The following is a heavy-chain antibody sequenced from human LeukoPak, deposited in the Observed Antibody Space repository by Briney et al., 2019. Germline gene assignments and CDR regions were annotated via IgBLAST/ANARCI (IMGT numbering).Heavy chain of an antibody. J-gene: IGHJ6*02. D-gene: IGHD2-2*01. CDR2: INSDGSST. V-gene: IGHV3-74*01. CDR3: ARVIVVPAAMVYYYYGMDV. Sequence: GGSLRLSCAASGFTFSSYWMHWVRQAPGKGLVWVSRINSDGSSTSYADSVKGRFTISRDNAKNTLYLQMNSLRAEDTAVYYCARVIVVPAAMVYYYYGMDVWGHGTTVTVSS. CDR1: GFTFSSYW.